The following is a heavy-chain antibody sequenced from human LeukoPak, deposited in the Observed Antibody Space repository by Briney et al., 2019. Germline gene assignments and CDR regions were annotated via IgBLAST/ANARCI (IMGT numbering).Heavy chain of an antibody. J-gene: IGHJ4*02. CDR3: ARGFFDMTY. CDR1: GFTFSSYE. CDR2: ISTSGRTI. Sequence: PGGSLRLSCAASGFTFSSYEMNWVRQAPGKGLEWVSYISTSGRTIYYADSVKGRFTISRDNTKNSLYLQMNSLRAEDTAVYYCARGFFDMTYWGQGTLVTVSS. D-gene: IGHD3-9*01. V-gene: IGHV3-48*03.